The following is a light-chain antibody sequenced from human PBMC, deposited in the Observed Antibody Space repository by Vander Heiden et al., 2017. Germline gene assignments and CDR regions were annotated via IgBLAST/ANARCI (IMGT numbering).Light chain of an antibody. V-gene: IGLV3-19*01. CDR2: GKN. J-gene: IGLJ2*01. CDR3: NSRDSTGRQVL. CDR1: TLSRYY. Sequence: SSELTQDPAVSVALGQTVRITCQGDTLSRYYASWYEQKPVQAPVLVIYGKNNRPSGIPDRFAGSSSGYTESLTITGAQAEDEADYYCNSRDSTGRQVLFGGGTKVTVL.